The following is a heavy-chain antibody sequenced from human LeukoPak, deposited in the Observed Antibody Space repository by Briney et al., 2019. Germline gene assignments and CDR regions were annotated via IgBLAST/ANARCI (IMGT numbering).Heavy chain of an antibody. V-gene: IGHV3-30-3*01. CDR1: GFTFSSYA. J-gene: IGHJ4*02. CDR3: ARVPPYSSGWYDY. CDR2: IPYDGSNK. D-gene: IGHD6-19*01. Sequence: PGGSLRLSCAASGFTFSSYAMHWVRQAPGKGLEWVAVIPYDGSNKYYADSVKGRFTISRDNSKNTPYLQMNSLRAEDTAVYYCARVPPYSSGWYDYWGQGTLVTVSS.